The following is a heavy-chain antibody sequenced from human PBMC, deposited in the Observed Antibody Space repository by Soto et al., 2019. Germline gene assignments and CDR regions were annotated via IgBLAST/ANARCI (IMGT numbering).Heavy chain of an antibody. CDR3: ARVGPYDLWSGYYTGFDY. V-gene: IGHV4-34*01. Sequence: PSETLSLTCAVYGGSFSCYYWSWIRQPPGKGQEWIGEINHMGSTNYNPSLKSRVTISVDTSKNQFSMKLSSVTAADTAVYYCARVGPYDLWSGYYTGFDYWGQGTLVTVSS. J-gene: IGHJ4*02. CDR1: GGSFSCYY. CDR2: INHMGST. D-gene: IGHD3-3*01.